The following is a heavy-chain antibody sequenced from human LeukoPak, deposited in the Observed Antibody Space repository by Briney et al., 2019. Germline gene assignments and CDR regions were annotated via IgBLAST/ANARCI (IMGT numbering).Heavy chain of an antibody. CDR3: ARDMDYYDSSGYYYGFDP. Sequence: PSETLSLTCTVSGGSISSYYWSWIRQPAGKGLEWIGRIYTSGSTNYNPSLKSRVTMSVDTSKNQFSLKLSSVTAADTAVYYCARDMDYYDSSGYYYGFDPWGQGTLVTVSS. CDR1: GGSISSYY. CDR2: IYTSGST. D-gene: IGHD3-22*01. V-gene: IGHV4-4*07. J-gene: IGHJ5*02.